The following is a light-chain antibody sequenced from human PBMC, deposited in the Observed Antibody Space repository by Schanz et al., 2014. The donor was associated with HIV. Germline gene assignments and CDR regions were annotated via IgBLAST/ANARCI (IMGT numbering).Light chain of an antibody. CDR2: DAS. Sequence: EIVLTQSPATLSLSPGERATLSCRASQSVSSYLAWYQQKPGQAPRLLIYDASNRATGIPARFSGSGSGTHVTLTISSLEHEDFAVYYCQQRSNWPIPFGQGTRLEIK. CDR3: QQRSNWPIP. CDR1: QSVSSY. V-gene: IGKV3-11*01. J-gene: IGKJ5*01.